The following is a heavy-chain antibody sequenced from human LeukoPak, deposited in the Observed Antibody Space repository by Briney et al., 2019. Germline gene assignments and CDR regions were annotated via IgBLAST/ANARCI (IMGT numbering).Heavy chain of an antibody. CDR3: ARDKIEGPTKLDY. D-gene: IGHD1-1*01. J-gene: IGHJ4*02. Sequence: GGSLRLSCAASGFTFSSYWMSWVRQAPGKGLEWVANIKQDESEKYYVDSVKGRFTISRDNATNSLYLQMNSLRAEDTAVYYCARDKIEGPTKLDYWGQGILVTVSS. CDR2: IKQDESEK. V-gene: IGHV3-7*01. CDR1: GFTFSSYW.